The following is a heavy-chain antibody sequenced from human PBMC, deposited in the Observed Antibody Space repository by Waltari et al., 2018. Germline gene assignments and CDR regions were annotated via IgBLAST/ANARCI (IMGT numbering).Heavy chain of an antibody. D-gene: IGHD2-2*01. CDR3: AGDRAIGLFFDY. CDR1: W. V-gene: IGHV4-4*02. Sequence: WWSWVRQSPGKGLEWIGQVHNSGRTHYNPSLQSRVTISVDKSKNQFSLNLNSVTAADTAVYYCAGDRAIGLFFDYWGQGTLVNVSS. J-gene: IGHJ4*02. CDR2: VHNSGRT.